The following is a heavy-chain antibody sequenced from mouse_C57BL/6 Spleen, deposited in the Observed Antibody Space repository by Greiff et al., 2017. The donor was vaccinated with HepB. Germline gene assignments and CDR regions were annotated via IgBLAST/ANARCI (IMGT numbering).Heavy chain of an antibody. CDR3: ARNSLIYYDYDPWYFDY. D-gene: IGHD2-4*01. CDR2: IYPGDGDT. Sequence: QVQLQQSGAELMKPGASVKLSCKASGYAFSSSWMNWVKQRPGKGLEWIGRIYPGDGDTNYNGKFKGKATLTADKSSSTAYMQLSSLTSEDSAVYFCARNSLIYYDYDPWYFDYWGQGTTLTVSS. V-gene: IGHV1-82*01. CDR1: GYAFSSSW. J-gene: IGHJ2*01.